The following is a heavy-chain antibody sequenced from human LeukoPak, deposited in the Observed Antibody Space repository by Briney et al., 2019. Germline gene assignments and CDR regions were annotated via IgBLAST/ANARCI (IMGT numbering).Heavy chain of an antibody. CDR2: ISYDGSNK. CDR1: GFTFSSYG. Sequence: PGGSLRLSCAASGFTFSSYGMHWVRQAPGKGLEWVAVISYDGSNKYYADSVKGRFTISRDNSKNTLYLQMNSLRVEDTAVYYCAKEYSSSWYVGGLDYWGQGTLVTVSS. CDR3: AKEYSSSWYVGGLDY. D-gene: IGHD6-13*01. V-gene: IGHV3-30*18. J-gene: IGHJ4*02.